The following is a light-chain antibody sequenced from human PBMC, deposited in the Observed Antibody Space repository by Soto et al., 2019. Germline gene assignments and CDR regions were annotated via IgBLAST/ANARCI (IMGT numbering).Light chain of an antibody. CDR2: DAY. CDR3: QQRHMWPIT. V-gene: IGKV3-11*01. Sequence: DIVLTQSPATLSLSPGERATLSCRASQSFRGLLAWYQQKPGQAPRLLIYDAYNRATGIPPRFSGSGSGTDFTLTISSLEPEDSAVYYCQQRHMWPITFGQGTQLEIK. CDR1: QSFRGL. J-gene: IGKJ5*01.